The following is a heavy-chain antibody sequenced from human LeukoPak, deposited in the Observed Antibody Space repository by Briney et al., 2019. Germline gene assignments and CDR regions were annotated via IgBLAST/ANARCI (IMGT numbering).Heavy chain of an antibody. Sequence: SVKVSCKASGGTFSSYAISWVRQAPGQGLEWMGRIIPIFGTANYAQKFQGRVTITTDESTSTAYMELSSLRSEDTAVYYCARDRRAVAGTFDYWGQGTLVTVSS. V-gene: IGHV1-69*05. D-gene: IGHD6-19*01. CDR1: GGTFSSYA. J-gene: IGHJ4*02. CDR2: IIPIFGTA. CDR3: ARDRRAVAGTFDY.